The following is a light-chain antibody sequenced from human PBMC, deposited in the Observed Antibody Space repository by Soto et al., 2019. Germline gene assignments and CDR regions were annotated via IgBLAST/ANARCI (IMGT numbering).Light chain of an antibody. CDR1: SSDVGGYNY. CDR2: DVS. CDR3: SSYTRSSTYVV. V-gene: IGLV2-14*01. J-gene: IGLJ2*01. Sequence: QSALTQPASVSGSPGQSITISCTGTSSDVGGYNYVSWYQQHPGKAPKLMIYDVSNRPSGVSNRVSGSKSGNTASLTISWLQAEDEADYYCSSYTRSSTYVVFGGGTKLTVL.